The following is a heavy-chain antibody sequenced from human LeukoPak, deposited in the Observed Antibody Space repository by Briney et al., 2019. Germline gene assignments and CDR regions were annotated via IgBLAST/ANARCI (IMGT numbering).Heavy chain of an antibody. V-gene: IGHV4-30-2*01. D-gene: IGHD3-22*01. J-gene: IGHJ5*02. CDR3: ARGDYYDSGGYHS. Sequence: SETLSLTCTVSGGSISSSSYYWGWIRQPPGKGLEWIGYIYHSGSTYYNPSLKSRVTISVDRSKNQFSLKLSSVTAADTAVYYCARGDYYDSGGYHSWGQGTLVTVSS. CDR2: IYHSGST. CDR1: GGSISSSSYY.